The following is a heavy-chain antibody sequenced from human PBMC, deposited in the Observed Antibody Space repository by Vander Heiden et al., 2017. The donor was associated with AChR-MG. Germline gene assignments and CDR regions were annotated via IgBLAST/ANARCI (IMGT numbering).Heavy chain of an antibody. V-gene: IGHV4-30-4*01. CDR1: GGPISSGDYY. D-gene: IGHD2-2*01. CDR3: ARSLKYCSSTSCSRPVGYYYYYYMDV. CDR2: IYYSGST. Sequence: QVQLQESGPGLVKPSQTLSLTCTVSGGPISSGDYYWSWIRQPPGKGLEWIGYIYYSGSTYYNPSLKSRVTISVDTSKNQFSLKLSSVTAADTAVYYCARSLKYCSSTSCSRPVGYYYYYYMDVWGKGTTVTVSS. J-gene: IGHJ6*03.